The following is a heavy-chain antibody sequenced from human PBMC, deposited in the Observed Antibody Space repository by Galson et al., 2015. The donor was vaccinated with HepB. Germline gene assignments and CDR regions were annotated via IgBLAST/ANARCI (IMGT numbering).Heavy chain of an antibody. J-gene: IGHJ6*03. CDR1: GGTFSSYA. V-gene: IGHV1-69*13. CDR2: IIPIFGTA. Sequence: SVKVSCKASGGTFSSYAISWVRQAPGQGLEWMGGIIPIFGTANYAQKFQGRVTITADESMSTAYMELSSLRSEDTAVYYCAKRSLDYYYHMDVWGKGTTVTVSS. CDR3: AKRSLDYYYHMDV.